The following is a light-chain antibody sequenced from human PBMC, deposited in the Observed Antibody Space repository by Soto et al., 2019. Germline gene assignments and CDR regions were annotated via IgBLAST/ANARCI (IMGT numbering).Light chain of an antibody. V-gene: IGLV1-40*01. CDR2: GNS. Sequence: QSVLTQPPSVSGAPGQRVTISCTGSSSNIGAGYDVHWYQQLPGTAPKLLIYGNSTRPSGVPDRFSGSKSGTSASLAITGLQAEDEADYYCQSYDSSLSGSNYVFGTGTQLTVL. CDR3: QSYDSSLSGSNYV. CDR1: SSNIGAGYD. J-gene: IGLJ1*01.